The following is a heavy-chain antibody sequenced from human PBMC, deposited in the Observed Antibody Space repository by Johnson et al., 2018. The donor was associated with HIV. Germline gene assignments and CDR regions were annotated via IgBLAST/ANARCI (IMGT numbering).Heavy chain of an antibody. CDR3: ARGGYCTGGVCLGDAFDI. Sequence: VQLVESGGGVVRPGGSLRLSCAASGFTFHDYGMTWVRQAPGKGLEWVSVIFSVGNTYYADSVKGRFTISRDNSKNTVYLQMNSLGAEDTAVYFCARGGYCTGGVCLGDAFDIWGQGTMVTVSS. CDR1: GFTFHDYG. J-gene: IGHJ3*02. V-gene: IGHV3-66*01. D-gene: IGHD2-8*02. CDR2: IFSVGNT.